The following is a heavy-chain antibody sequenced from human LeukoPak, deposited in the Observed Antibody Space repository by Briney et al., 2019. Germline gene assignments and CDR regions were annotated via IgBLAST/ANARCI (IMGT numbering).Heavy chain of an antibody. Sequence: GGSLRLSCAAYGFTFSSYSIHWVRQVPGKGLEWVAVVSSDGSIKYYADSGKGRFTISRDTSKNTVYLQMNSLGTEDTAFYYCARGYSSSWLGYFDYWGQGTLVIVSS. J-gene: IGHJ4*02. CDR1: GFTFSSYS. CDR2: VSSDGSIK. V-gene: IGHV3-30*03. CDR3: ARGYSSSWLGYFDY. D-gene: IGHD6-13*01.